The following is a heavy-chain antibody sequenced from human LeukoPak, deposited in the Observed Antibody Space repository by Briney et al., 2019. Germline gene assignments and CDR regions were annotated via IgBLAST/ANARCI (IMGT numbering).Heavy chain of an antibody. D-gene: IGHD6-19*01. CDR3: ATQQWLVSDFDY. Sequence: GGSLRLSCAASGFTFSSYGMNWVRQAPGQGLEWVSSISVSGGSTYYAHSVKGRFTISRDNSKNTLYLQMNSLRAEDTAVYYCATQQWLVSDFDYWGQGTLVTVSS. V-gene: IGHV3-23*01. J-gene: IGHJ4*02. CDR1: GFTFSSYG. CDR2: ISVSGGST.